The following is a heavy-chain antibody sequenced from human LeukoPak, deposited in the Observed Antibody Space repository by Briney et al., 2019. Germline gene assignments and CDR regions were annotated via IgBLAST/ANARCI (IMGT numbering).Heavy chain of an antibody. Sequence: GGSLRLSCAASGFTFSSYWMHWVRQAPGKGLVWVSRINSDGSSTSYADSVKGRFTISRDNAKNTLFLQMNSLRAEDTAVYYCARADGSGWLTYWGQGTLVTVSS. V-gene: IGHV3-74*01. CDR2: INSDGSST. J-gene: IGHJ4*02. CDR1: GFTFSSYW. D-gene: IGHD6-19*01. CDR3: ARADGSGWLTY.